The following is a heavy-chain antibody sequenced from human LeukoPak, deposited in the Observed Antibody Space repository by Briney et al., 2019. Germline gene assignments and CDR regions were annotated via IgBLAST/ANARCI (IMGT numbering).Heavy chain of an antibody. Sequence: SETLSLTCTVTGGSINSYYWSWIRQPPGKGLEWIGYIYYSGSTYYNPSLKSRVTISVDRSKNQFSLKLSSVTAADTAVYYCARGKAAAALYYFDYWGQGTLVTVSS. J-gene: IGHJ4*02. V-gene: IGHV4-59*12. CDR2: IYYSGST. D-gene: IGHD6-13*01. CDR1: GGSINSYY. CDR3: ARGKAAAALYYFDY.